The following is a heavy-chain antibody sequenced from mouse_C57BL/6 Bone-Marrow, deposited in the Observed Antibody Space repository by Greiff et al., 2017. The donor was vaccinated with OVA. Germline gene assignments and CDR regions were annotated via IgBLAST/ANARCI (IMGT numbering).Heavy chain of an antibody. Sequence: EVQLQQSGAELVKPGASVKLSCTASGFNIKDYYMHWVKQRTEQGLEWIGRIDPEDGETKYAPKFQGKATITADTSSYTAYLQLSSLTSEDTAVYYIARSNFYSNYVDAMDYWGQGTSVTVSS. D-gene: IGHD2-5*01. V-gene: IGHV14-2*01. CDR3: ARSNFYSNYVDAMDY. J-gene: IGHJ4*01. CDR1: GFNIKDYY. CDR2: IDPEDGET.